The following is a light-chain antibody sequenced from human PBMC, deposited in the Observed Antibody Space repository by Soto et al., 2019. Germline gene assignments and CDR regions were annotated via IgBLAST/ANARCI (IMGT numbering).Light chain of an antibody. V-gene: IGKV2-28*01. CDR1: RNLLHSNGYYY. J-gene: IGKJ4*01. CDR3: AKGLATPLT. Sequence: EIVLTQSPLSLPVTPGEPASISCRSSRNLLHSNGYYYLDWYLQKPGQSPQLLIYLGSNRASGVPDRFSGSGSGTDFTLTISRVEAEDVGVYLCAKGLATPLTFGGGTKVEIK. CDR2: LGS.